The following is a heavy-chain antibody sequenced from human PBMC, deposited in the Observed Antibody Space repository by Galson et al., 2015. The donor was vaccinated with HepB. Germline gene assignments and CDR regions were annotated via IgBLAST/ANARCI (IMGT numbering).Heavy chain of an antibody. J-gene: IGHJ6*02. Sequence: SLRLSCATSGFSFISYSMNWVRQAPGRGLEWVSYISSGGTKYYADSVKGRFTISRDNAQKSLYLHMSSLRAEDTGIYYCAMNPASYDYYNMDVWGQGTTVTVSS. CDR1: GFSFISYS. CDR2: ISSGGTK. CDR3: AMNPASYDYYNMDV. D-gene: IGHD6-25*01. V-gene: IGHV3-48*01.